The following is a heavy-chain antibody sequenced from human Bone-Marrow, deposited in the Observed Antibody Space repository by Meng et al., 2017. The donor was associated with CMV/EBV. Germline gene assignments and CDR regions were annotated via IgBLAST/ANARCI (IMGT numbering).Heavy chain of an antibody. CDR2: ISSSGSTI. J-gene: IGHJ4*02. V-gene: IGHV3-11*04. Sequence: GESLKISCASSGFPFSDYYMSWIRQAPGKGLEWGSYISSSGSTIYYVNSVKCRFTISRDNATNALYLQMNSLRAEDTAGYYFATQTSCSGGSCYEPYYFDSWGQGTLVTVSS. CDR1: GFPFSDYY. CDR3: ATQTSCSGGSCYEPYYFDS. D-gene: IGHD2-15*01.